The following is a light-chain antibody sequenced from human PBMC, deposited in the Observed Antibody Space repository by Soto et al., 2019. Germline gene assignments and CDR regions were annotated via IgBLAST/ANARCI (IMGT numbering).Light chain of an antibody. J-gene: IGLJ3*02. V-gene: IGLV1-40*01. CDR2: GDS. CDR1: SSNIGAGYN. CDR3: QSYDSSLSGGL. Sequence: QSVLTQPPSVSGAPGQRVTSSCTGSSSNIGAGYNVHWYQQVPGTAPKLLIYGDSNRPSGVPDRFSGSKSGTSASLAITGLQAEDEADYYCQSYDSSLSGGLFGGGTKLTVL.